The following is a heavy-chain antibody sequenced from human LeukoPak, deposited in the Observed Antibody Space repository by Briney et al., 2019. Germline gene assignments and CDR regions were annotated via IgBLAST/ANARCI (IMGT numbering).Heavy chain of an antibody. V-gene: IGHV3-64D*09. D-gene: IGHD5-18*01. Sequence: GGSLRLSCSASGFTFSSYAMHWVRQAPGKGLEYVSAISSNGGSTYYADSVKGRFTISRDNYKNTLNLQMSSLRAEDTAVYYCVVSYLYAFDIWGQGTMVIVSS. CDR2: ISSNGGST. J-gene: IGHJ3*02. CDR1: GFTFSSYA. CDR3: VVSYLYAFDI.